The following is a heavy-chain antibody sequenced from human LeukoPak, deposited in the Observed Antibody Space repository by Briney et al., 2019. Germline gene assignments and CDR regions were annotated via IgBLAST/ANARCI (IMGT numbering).Heavy chain of an antibody. V-gene: IGHV3-15*01. CDR2: IKSKTDGGTT. D-gene: IGHD4-17*01. Sequence: GGSLRLSCAASGFTFSSYSMNWVRQAPGKGLEWVGRIKSKTDGGTTDYAAPVKGRFTISRDDSKNTLYLQMNSLKTEDTAVYYCTTETTVTGDAFDIWGQGTMVTVSS. J-gene: IGHJ3*02. CDR1: GFTFSSYS. CDR3: TTETTVTGDAFDI.